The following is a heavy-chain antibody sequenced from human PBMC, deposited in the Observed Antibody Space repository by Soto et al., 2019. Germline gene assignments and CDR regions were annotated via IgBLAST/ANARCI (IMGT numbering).Heavy chain of an antibody. CDR1: GYAFTGYY. D-gene: IGHD6-13*01. Sequence: SVRVSCKASGYAFTGYYMHWVRQAPGQGLEWMGWINPNSGGTNYAQKFQGRVTMTRDTSISTAYMELSRLRSDDTAVYYCARKRIAAAGTYYYYYGMDVSGQGTRVTVSS. J-gene: IGHJ6*02. CDR3: ARKRIAAAGTYYYYYGMDV. CDR2: INPNSGGT. V-gene: IGHV1-2*02.